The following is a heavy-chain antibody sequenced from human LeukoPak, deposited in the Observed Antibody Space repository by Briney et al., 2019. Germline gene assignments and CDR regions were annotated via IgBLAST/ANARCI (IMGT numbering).Heavy chain of an antibody. CDR2: ISYDGTNK. J-gene: IGHJ4*02. CDR3: ARDRLQWELRGICDY. D-gene: IGHD1-26*01. CDR1: GFTFSSYA. Sequence: RRSLRLSCAASGFTFSSYAMHWVRQAPGKGLEWVAVISYDGTNKYYGDSVKGRFTISRDNAKNTLYLQMDTLRAEDTAVYYCARDRLQWELRGICDYWGQGTLVTVSS. V-gene: IGHV3-30*04.